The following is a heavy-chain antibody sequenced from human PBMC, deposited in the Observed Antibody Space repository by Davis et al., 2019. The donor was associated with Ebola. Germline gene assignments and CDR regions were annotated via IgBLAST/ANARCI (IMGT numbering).Heavy chain of an antibody. CDR3: VRFGYGAY. D-gene: IGHD3-22*01. Sequence: PSETLSLTCSVSDASISGHYWNWFRQPPGKGLEWIGFISGSGRTSYNPSLIGRVTISVHASRNQFSLSLRSVTAADTAVYYCVRFGYGAYWGQGTLVTVSS. J-gene: IGHJ4*02. CDR2: ISGSGRT. V-gene: IGHV4-59*11. CDR1: DASISGHY.